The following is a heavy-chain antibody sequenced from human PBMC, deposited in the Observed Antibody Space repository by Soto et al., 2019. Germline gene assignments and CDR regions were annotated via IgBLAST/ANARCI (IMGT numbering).Heavy chain of an antibody. V-gene: IGHV1-24*01. J-gene: IGHJ3*02. D-gene: IGHD2-15*01. CDR1: GYTLTELA. CDR3: ATPLQYCSGGSCYVDDAFDI. CDR2: FDPEDGET. Sequence: ASVKXSCNVSGYTLTELAMHWVRQAPGKGLEWMGGFDPEDGETIYAQKFQGRVTMTEDTSTDTAYMELSSLRSEDTAVYYCATPLQYCSGGSCYVDDAFDIWGQGTMVTVSS.